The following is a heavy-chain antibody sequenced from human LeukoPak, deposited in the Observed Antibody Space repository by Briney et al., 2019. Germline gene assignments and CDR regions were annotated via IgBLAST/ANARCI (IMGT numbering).Heavy chain of an antibody. CDR1: GGSISTYY. Sequence: PSETLSLTCTVSGGSISTYYWSWIRQPAGKGLEWIGRIYTSGSTNYNPSLKSRVTISVDTSKNQFSLKLSSVTAADTAVYYCARTNYYGSGSLFDPWGQGTLVTVSS. CDR2: IYTSGST. CDR3: ARTNYYGSGSLFDP. J-gene: IGHJ5*02. V-gene: IGHV4-4*07. D-gene: IGHD3-10*01.